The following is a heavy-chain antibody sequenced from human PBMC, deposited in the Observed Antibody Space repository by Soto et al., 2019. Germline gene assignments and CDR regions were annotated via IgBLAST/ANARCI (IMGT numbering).Heavy chain of an antibody. V-gene: IGHV3-15*01. J-gene: IGHJ5*02. CDR1: GFTVSNAW. CDR3: SGAESPDTASFSLS. D-gene: IGHD1-26*01. Sequence: GGSLRLSCAASGFTVSNAWMSWVRQARGKGREWVGRIKSKTEGGTTDDAGPVKGRFTISSDTPTGIAYLQMNSLNIEASAVYSCSGAESPDTASFSLSWGQGTPVTVSS. CDR2: IKSKTEGGTT.